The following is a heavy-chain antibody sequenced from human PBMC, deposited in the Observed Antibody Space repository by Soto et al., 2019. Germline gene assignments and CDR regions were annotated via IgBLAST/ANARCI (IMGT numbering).Heavy chain of an antibody. CDR1: GGSISSGGYY. Sequence: PSDTLSLTCTVSGGSISSGGYYWSWIRQHPWKGLEWIGYIYYSGSTYYNPSLKSRVTISVDTSKNQFSLKLSSVTAADTAVYYCARAADILTGYRLDVWGQGXTVTVYS. CDR2: IYYSGST. J-gene: IGHJ6*02. D-gene: IGHD3-9*01. CDR3: ARAADILTGYRLDV. V-gene: IGHV4-31*03.